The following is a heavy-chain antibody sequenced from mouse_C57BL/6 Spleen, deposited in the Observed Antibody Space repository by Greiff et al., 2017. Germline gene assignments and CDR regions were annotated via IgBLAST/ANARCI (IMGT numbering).Heavy chain of an antibody. V-gene: IGHV5-12*01. CDR1: GFTFSDYY. Sequence: EVKLMESGGGLVQPGGSLKLSCAASGFTFSDYYMYWVRQTPEKRLEWVAYISNGGGSTYYPATVKGRFTISRDNAKNTLYLQMSRLKSEDTAMYYCARQGSNYYYYAMDYWGQGTSVTVSS. J-gene: IGHJ4*01. D-gene: IGHD2-5*01. CDR2: ISNGGGST. CDR3: ARQGSNYYYYAMDY.